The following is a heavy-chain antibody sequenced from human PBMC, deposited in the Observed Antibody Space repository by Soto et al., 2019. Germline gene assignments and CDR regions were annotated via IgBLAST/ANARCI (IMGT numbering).Heavy chain of an antibody. CDR2: INHSGST. J-gene: IGHJ4*02. Sequence: QVQLQQWGAGLLKPSETLSLTCAVYGGSFSGYYWSWIRQPPGKGLEWIGEINHSGSTNYNPSLKSRVTLSVDTYKNQFSLKLSSVTAAGTAVYYCARVLTEAVAGGGVLGYWGQGTLVTVSS. D-gene: IGHD6-19*01. V-gene: IGHV4-34*01. CDR3: ARVLTEAVAGGGVLGY. CDR1: GGSFSGYY.